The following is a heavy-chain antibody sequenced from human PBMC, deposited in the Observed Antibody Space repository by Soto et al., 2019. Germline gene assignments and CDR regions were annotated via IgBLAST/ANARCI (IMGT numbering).Heavy chain of an antibody. CDR2: ISYDGSNK. V-gene: IGHV3-30*18. D-gene: IGHD6-19*01. J-gene: IGHJ6*02. CDR1: GFTFSSYG. Sequence: GGSLRLSCAASGFTFSSYGMHWVRQAPGKGLEWVAVISYDGSNKYYADSVKGRFTISRDNSKNTLYLQMNSLRAEDTAVYYCAKDGSGGGKPRSYYYYYGMDVWGQGTTVTVSS. CDR3: AKDGSGGGKPRSYYYYYGMDV.